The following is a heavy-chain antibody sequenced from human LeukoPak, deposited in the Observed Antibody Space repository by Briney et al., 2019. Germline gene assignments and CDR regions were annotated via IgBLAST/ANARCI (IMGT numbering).Heavy chain of an antibody. D-gene: IGHD6-13*01. Sequence: SETLSLTCTVSGGSISSYYWSWIRQPPGKGLEWIGYIYYSGSTNYNPSLKSRVTISVDTSKNQFSLKLSSVTAADTAVYYCARSPSGQQLVRGNAFDIWGQGTMVTVSS. CDR1: GGSISSYY. V-gene: IGHV4-59*01. J-gene: IGHJ3*02. CDR2: IYYSGST. CDR3: ARSPSGQQLVRGNAFDI.